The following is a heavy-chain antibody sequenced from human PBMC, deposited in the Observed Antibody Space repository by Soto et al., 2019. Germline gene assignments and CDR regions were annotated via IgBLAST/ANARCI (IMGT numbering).Heavy chain of an antibody. Sequence: PGGSLRLSCAASGFTFSNAWMTWVRQAPGKGLEWVCRIKSRAGGGTAEYAAPVKGRFTISRDDSKTTLYLQRNSLKTEDTAVYYCATPGEFSPSWYDYWGQGTLVTVSS. CDR1: GFTFSNAW. V-gene: IGHV3-15*01. J-gene: IGHJ4*02. CDR3: ATPGEFSPSWYDY. CDR2: IKSRAGGGTA. D-gene: IGHD6-13*01.